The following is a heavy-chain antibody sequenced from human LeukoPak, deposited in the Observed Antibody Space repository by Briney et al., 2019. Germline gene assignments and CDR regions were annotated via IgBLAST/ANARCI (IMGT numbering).Heavy chain of an antibody. V-gene: IGHV3-48*03. CDR2: ITSSGGTT. D-gene: IGHD6-13*01. CDR3: AKVAYSSSWIVFDY. CDR1: GFTFSSSE. J-gene: IGHJ4*02. Sequence: GGSLRLSCAASGFTFSSSEMNWVRQAPGKGLEWVSYITSSGGTTYYADSVKGRFTISRDNARNSLFLQMNSLRAEDTAVYYCAKVAYSSSWIVFDYWGQGTLVTVSS.